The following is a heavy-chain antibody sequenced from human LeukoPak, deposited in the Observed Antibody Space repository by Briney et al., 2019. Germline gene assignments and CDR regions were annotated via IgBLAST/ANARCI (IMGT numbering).Heavy chain of an antibody. V-gene: IGHV4-4*08. J-gene: IGHJ4*02. CDR2: IYTSGST. D-gene: IGHD5-24*01. CDR1: GGSISSYY. Sequence: SETLSLTCTVSGGSISSYYWSWIRQPPGKGLEWIGYIYTSGSTNYNPSLKSRVTMSVDTSKNQFSLKLSSVTAADTAVYYCAREALQMAPGVFDYWGQGTLVTVSS. CDR3: AREALQMAPGVFDY.